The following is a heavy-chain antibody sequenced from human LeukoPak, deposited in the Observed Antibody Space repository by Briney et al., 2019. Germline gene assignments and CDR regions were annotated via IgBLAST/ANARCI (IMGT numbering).Heavy chain of an antibody. D-gene: IGHD3-10*01. CDR3: ARGGRGPDAFDI. CDR2: IYYSGTT. CDR1: GGSISSYY. V-gene: IGHV4-59*01. Sequence: PSETLSLTCTVSGGSISSYYWTWIRQPPGKGLEWIGYIYYSGTTNYNPSLKSRVTISVDTSKNQFSLKVSSVTAADTAVYYCARGGRGPDAFDIWGQGTMVTVSS. J-gene: IGHJ3*02.